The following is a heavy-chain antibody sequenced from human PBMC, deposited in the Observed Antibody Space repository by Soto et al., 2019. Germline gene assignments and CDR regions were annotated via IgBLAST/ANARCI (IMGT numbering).Heavy chain of an antibody. V-gene: IGHV1-58*01. CDR3: AAFGTHARGYYYVADYYGMDV. Sequence: QMQLVQSGPEVKKPGTSVKVSCKASGFTFTSSAVQWVRQARGQRLEWIGWIVVGSGNTNYAQKFQERVTITRDMSTSTAYMELSSLRSEDTAVYYCAAFGTHARGYYYVADYYGMDVWGQGTTVTVSS. CDR1: GFTFTSSA. J-gene: IGHJ6*02. D-gene: IGHD3-22*01. CDR2: IVVGSGNT.